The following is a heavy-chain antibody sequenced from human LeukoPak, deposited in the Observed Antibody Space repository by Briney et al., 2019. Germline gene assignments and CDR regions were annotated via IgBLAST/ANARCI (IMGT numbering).Heavy chain of an antibody. CDR3: ARDVRY. V-gene: IGHV3-7*04. J-gene: IGHJ4*02. Sequence: GGSLRLSCAASGFTFSDSWMNWVRRAPGKGLEWVATMNQNGDQTNYADSVRGRFTISRDNAKNSLYLQMNSLRAEDTAVYYCARDVRYWGRGTLVIVSS. CDR1: GFTFSDSW. CDR2: MNQNGDQT.